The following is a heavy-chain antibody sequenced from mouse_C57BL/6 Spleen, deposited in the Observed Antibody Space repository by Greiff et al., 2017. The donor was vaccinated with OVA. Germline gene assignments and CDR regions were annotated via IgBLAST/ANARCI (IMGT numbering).Heavy chain of an antibody. D-gene: IGHD3-2*02. CDR1: GYTFTDYY. CDR3: ARGEAAQAPFDY. Sequence: QVQLQQSGAELVRPGASVKLSCKASGYTFTDYYINWVKQRPGQGLEWIARIYPGSGNTYYNEKFKGKATLTAEKSSSTAYMQLSSLTSEDSAVYFCARGEAAQAPFDYWGQGTTLTVSS. J-gene: IGHJ2*01. CDR2: IYPGSGNT. V-gene: IGHV1-76*01.